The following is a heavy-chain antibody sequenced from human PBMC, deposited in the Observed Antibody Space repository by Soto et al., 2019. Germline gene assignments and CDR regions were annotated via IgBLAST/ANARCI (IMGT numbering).Heavy chain of an antibody. Sequence: QLQLQESGPGLVKPSETLSLTCTVSGGSISSSSYYWGWIRQPPGKGLEWIGSIYYSGSTYYNPSLRSRVTISVDTSKNQFSLKLSSVTAADTAVYYCATAYCTNGVCSIDYWGQGTLVTVSS. D-gene: IGHD2-8*01. V-gene: IGHV4-39*01. CDR2: IYYSGST. J-gene: IGHJ4*02. CDR1: GGSISSSSYY. CDR3: ATAYCTNGVCSIDY.